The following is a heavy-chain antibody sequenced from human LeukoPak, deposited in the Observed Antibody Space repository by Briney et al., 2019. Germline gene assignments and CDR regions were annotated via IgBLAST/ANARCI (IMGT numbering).Heavy chain of an antibody. V-gene: IGHV4-59*01. D-gene: IGHD5-24*01. CDR3: ARPRRDGHGAFDI. Sequence: KPSETLSLTCTVSGGSISSYYWSWIRQPPGKGLEWLGYIYYSGSTNYNPSLKSRVTISVDASKNQFSLKLSSVTAADTAVYYCARPRRDGHGAFDIWGQGTMVTDSS. CDR1: GGSISSYY. CDR2: IYYSGST. J-gene: IGHJ3*02.